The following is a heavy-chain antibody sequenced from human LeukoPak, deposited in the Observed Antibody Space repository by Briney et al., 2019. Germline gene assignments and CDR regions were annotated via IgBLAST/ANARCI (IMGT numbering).Heavy chain of an antibody. CDR1: GFTFDDYA. CDR2: ISWNSGSI. Sequence: AGGSLRLSCAASGFTFDDYAMHWVRQAPGKGLEWVSGISWNSGSIGYADSVKGRFTISRDTAKNSLYLQMNSLRAEDTALYYCAKDSEYQLHSFDYWGQGTLVTVSS. D-gene: IGHD2-2*01. CDR3: AKDSEYQLHSFDY. J-gene: IGHJ4*02. V-gene: IGHV3-9*01.